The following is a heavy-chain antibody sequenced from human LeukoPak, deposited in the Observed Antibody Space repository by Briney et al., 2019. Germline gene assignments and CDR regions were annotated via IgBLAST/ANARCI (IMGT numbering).Heavy chain of an antibody. J-gene: IGHJ3*02. D-gene: IGHD2-15*01. V-gene: IGHV1-69*06. Sequence: SVKVSCKSSGGTFSSYAISWVRQAPGQGLEWMGGIIPIFGTANYAQKFQGRVTITADKSTSTAYMELSSLRSEDTAVYYCARDQGGYCSGGSCYSHAFDIWGQGTMVTVSS. CDR3: ARDQGGYCSGGSCYSHAFDI. CDR1: GGTFSSYA. CDR2: IIPIFGTA.